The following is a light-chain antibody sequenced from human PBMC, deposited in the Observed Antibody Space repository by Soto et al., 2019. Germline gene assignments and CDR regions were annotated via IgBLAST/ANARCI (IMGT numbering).Light chain of an antibody. CDR1: QSVRSNY. Sequence: ETVLTQSPGTVSLSPGERATLSCTTSQSVRSNYLAWYQQKPGQAPRLLIYGVFSRATVIPGRFSGSGSGTDFTLTISGLEPEDSAVYYCQHYDGSPRTFGQGTKLEI. CDR3: QHYDGSPRT. V-gene: IGKV3-20*01. J-gene: IGKJ2*01. CDR2: GVF.